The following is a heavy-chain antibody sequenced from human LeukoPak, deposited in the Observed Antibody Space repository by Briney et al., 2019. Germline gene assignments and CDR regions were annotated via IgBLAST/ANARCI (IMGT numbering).Heavy chain of an antibody. CDR2: ISGSGATT. Sequence: GGSLRLSCAASGFTFTSYGMHWVCQTPGKGLEWVSSISGSGATTNYADSVKGRFTISRDNSKNTVYLQMNSLRVEDTALYYCATSYYDYWSGLDYWGQGTLVTVSS. J-gene: IGHJ4*02. D-gene: IGHD3-3*01. V-gene: IGHV3-23*01. CDR1: GFTFTSYG. CDR3: ATSYYDYWSGLDY.